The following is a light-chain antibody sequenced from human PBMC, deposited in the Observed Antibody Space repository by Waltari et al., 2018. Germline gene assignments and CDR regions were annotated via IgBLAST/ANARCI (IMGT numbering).Light chain of an antibody. CDR1: KLGDKY. V-gene: IGLV3-1*01. Sequence: SYELTQPPSVSVSPGQTASITCSGDKLGDKYACWYQQKPGQSPVVVIYKDRKRPSGIPERCSGSKSGNTATLTISGTQAMDEVDDYCQAWDSSTGVFGGGTKLTVL. CDR3: QAWDSSTGV. CDR2: KDR. J-gene: IGLJ2*01.